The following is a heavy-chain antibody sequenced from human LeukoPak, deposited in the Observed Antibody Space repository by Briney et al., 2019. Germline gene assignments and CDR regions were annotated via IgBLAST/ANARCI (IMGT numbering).Heavy chain of an antibody. CDR2: ISWDGGST. CDR3: AKDLYSGSYRHYYYGMDV. Sequence: PGGSLRLSCAASGFTFDDYAMHWVRQAPGKGLEWVSLISWDGGSTYYADSVKGRFTIPRDNSKNSLYLQMNSLRAEDTALYYCAKDLYSGSYRHYYYGMDVWGQGTTVTVSS. D-gene: IGHD1-26*01. V-gene: IGHV3-43D*03. J-gene: IGHJ6*02. CDR1: GFTFDDYA.